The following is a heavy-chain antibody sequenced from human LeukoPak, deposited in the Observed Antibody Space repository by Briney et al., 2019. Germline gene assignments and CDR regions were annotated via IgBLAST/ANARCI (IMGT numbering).Heavy chain of an antibody. CDR3: ARVGGDYGAYFLDY. V-gene: IGHV3-48*01. Sequence: GGSLRLSCAGSGFTFSSYSMNRVRQAPGKGLEWVSYISSSSSTIYYADSVKGRFTISRDNAKNSLYLQMNSLRAEDTAVYYCARVGGDYGAYFLDYWGQGTLVTVSS. J-gene: IGHJ4*02. D-gene: IGHD4-17*01. CDR1: GFTFSSYS. CDR2: ISSSSSTI.